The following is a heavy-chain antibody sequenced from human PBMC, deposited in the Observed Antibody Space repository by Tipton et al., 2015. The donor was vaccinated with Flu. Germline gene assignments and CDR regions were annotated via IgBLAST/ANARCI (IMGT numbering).Heavy chain of an antibody. J-gene: IGHJ3*02. CDR3: AGESGSGRHDAFDI. CDR1: GGSISSSSYY. Sequence: TLSLTCTVSGGSISSSSYYWGWIRQPPGKGLEWIGSIYYSGSTYYNPSLKSRVTMSVDTSKNQFSLKLSSVTAADTAVYYCAGESGSGRHDAFDIWGQGTMVTVSS. V-gene: IGHV4-39*07. CDR2: IYYSGST. D-gene: IGHD3-10*01.